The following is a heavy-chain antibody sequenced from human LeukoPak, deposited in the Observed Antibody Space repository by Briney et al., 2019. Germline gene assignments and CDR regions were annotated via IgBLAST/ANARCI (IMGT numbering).Heavy chain of an antibody. J-gene: IGHJ4*02. CDR1: GGSISSSSYY. D-gene: IGHD3-10*01. Sequence: SETLSLTCTVSGGSISSSSYYWGWIRQPPGKGLEWIGSIYYSGSTYYNPPLKSRVTISVDTSKNQFSLKLSSVTAADTAVYYCARLGPVWVQGEDYWGQGTLVTVSS. CDR2: IYYSGST. V-gene: IGHV4-39*01. CDR3: ARLGPVWVQGEDY.